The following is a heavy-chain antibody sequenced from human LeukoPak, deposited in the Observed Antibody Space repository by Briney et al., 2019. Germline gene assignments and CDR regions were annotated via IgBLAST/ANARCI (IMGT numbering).Heavy chain of an antibody. CDR2: IYYSGGST. CDR1: GGSISSYY. Sequence: PSETLSLTCTVSGGSISSYYWSWIRQPPGKGLEWIGYIYYSGGSTNYNPSLKSRVTISIDTSKNQFSLKVSSVTAADTAVYYCARYSGSYYYFDYWGQGTLVTVSS. J-gene: IGHJ4*02. V-gene: IGHV4-59*08. CDR3: ARYSGSYYYFDY. D-gene: IGHD1-26*01.